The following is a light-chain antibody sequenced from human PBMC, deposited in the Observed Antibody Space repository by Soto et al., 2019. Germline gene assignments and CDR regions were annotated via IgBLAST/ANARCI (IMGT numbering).Light chain of an antibody. CDR2: DVS. V-gene: IGLV2-14*01. J-gene: IGLJ1*01. CDR1: SSDVGAYNY. CDR3: SSFAASRTVV. Sequence: QSVLTQPASVSGSPGQSITIACTGTSSDVGAYNYVSWYQQHPGKVPKVLIYDVSDRPSGVSYRFSGSKSGNTASLTISGIQAEDEADYYCSSFAASRTVVFGTGTQLTVL.